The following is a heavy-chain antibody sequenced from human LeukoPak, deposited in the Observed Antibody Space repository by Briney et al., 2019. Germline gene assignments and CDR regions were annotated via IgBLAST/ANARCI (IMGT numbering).Heavy chain of an antibody. CDR3: AKDPAYYYGSGSYYFDY. V-gene: IGHV3-23*01. J-gene: IGHJ4*02. Sequence: GGSLRLSCAASGFTFSSYAMSWVRQAPGKGLEWVSAISGSGGSTYYADSVKGRFTISRDNSKNTLYLQMNSLRAEDTAVYSCAKDPAYYYGSGSYYFDYWGRGTVVTVSS. D-gene: IGHD3-10*01. CDR2: ISGSGGST. CDR1: GFTFSSYA.